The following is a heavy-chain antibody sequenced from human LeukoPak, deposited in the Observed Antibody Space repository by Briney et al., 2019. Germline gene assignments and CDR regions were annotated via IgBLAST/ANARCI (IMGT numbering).Heavy chain of an antibody. CDR3: ARERTGDDDVNYYYYYYMDV. D-gene: IGHD4-17*01. J-gene: IGHJ6*03. V-gene: IGHV4-34*01. Sequence: SETLSLTCAFSGGSFSGYSWSWIRQPPGQGLEWIGETNHRGSTNYNPSLKSRVTISVDASKSQFYLKLSSVTAADTAVYYCARERTGDDDVNYYYYYYMDVWGKGTTVTVSS. CDR2: TNHRGST. CDR1: GGSFSGYS.